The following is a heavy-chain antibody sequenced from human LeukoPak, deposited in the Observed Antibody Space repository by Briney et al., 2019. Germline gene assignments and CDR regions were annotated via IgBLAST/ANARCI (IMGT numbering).Heavy chain of an antibody. J-gene: IGHJ4*02. V-gene: IGHV3-53*01. CDR1: GFTVSSNY. CDR3: ARFINAYSGRGDY. D-gene: IGHD3-16*01. CDR2: IYSGGST. Sequence: GGSLRLSCAASGFTVSSNYMSWVRQAPGKGLEWVSVIYSGGSTYYADSVKGRFTIPRDNSKNTLYLQMNTLRAEDTAVYYCARFINAYSGRGDYWGQGTLVTVSS.